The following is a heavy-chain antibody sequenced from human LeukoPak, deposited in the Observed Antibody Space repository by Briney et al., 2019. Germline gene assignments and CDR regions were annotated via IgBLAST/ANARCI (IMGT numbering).Heavy chain of an antibody. J-gene: IGHJ6*03. CDR2: IWYDGSNK. Sequence: GGSLRLSCAASGFTSSSYGMHWVRQAPGKGLEWVAVIWYDGSNKYYADSVKGRFTISRDNSKNTLYLQMNSLRAEDTAVYYLAKHSSSWSYYYYDMDVWSKGTTVTV. V-gene: IGHV3-33*06. CDR1: GFTSSSYG. CDR3: AKHSSSWSYYYYDMDV. D-gene: IGHD6-13*01.